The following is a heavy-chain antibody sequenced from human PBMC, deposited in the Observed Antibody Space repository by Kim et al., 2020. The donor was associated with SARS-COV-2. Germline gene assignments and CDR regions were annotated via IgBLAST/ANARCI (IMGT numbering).Heavy chain of an antibody. Sequence: SPSFQGQVTISADKSISTAYLQWSSLKASDTAMYYCARLGGSWGPNWFDPWGQGTLVTVSS. V-gene: IGHV5-51*01. J-gene: IGHJ5*02. D-gene: IGHD2-15*01. CDR3: ARLGGSWGPNWFDP.